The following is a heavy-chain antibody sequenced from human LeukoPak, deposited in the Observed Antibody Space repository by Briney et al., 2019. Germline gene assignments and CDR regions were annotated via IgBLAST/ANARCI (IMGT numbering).Heavy chain of an antibody. CDR2: IYPNSGGT. CDR1: GYTFTGYY. J-gene: IGHJ4*02. V-gene: IGHV1-2*02. Sequence: ASVKVSCKASGYTFTGYYMHWVRQAPGQGPEWLGWIYPNSGGTNYAQKLQGRVTMTRDTSITTAYMELSRLRSDDTAVYYCARGHRQFGELVLGDYWGQGTLVTVSS. CDR3: ARGHRQFGELVLGDY. D-gene: IGHD3-10*01.